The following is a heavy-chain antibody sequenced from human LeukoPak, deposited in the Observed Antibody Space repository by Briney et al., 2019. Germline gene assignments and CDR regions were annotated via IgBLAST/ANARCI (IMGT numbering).Heavy chain of an antibody. J-gene: IGHJ4*02. CDR3: ARTSVQLERRQPWLFDY. V-gene: IGHV1-69*05. CDR1: GGTFSSYA. Sequence: GASVKVSCKASGGTFSSYAISWVRQAPGQGREWMGGIIPIFGTANYAQKFQGRVTITTDESTSTAYMELSSLRSEDTAVYYCARTSVQLERRQPWLFDYWGQGTLVTVSS. D-gene: IGHD1-1*01. CDR2: IIPIFGTA.